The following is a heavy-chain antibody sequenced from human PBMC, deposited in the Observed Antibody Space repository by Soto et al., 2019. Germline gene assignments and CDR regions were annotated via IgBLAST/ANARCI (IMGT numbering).Heavy chain of an antibody. CDR3: ARDPDEIVVAAPGHAFDI. CDR2: TYYRSQWYN. J-gene: IGHJ3*02. D-gene: IGHD6-19*01. Sequence: PSQTLSLTCAISGDSVSTNSATWDWIRQSPSRGLEWLGRTYYRSQWYNDYAVTVKSRIAINPDTSKNQFSLQLLSVTPEDTAVYYCARDPDEIVVAAPGHAFDIWGQGTMVTVSS. CDR1: GDSVSTNSAT. V-gene: IGHV6-1*01.